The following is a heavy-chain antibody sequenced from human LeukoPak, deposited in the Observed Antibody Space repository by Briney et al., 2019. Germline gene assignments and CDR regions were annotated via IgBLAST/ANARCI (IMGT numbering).Heavy chain of an antibody. V-gene: IGHV4-59*01. CDR2: IYYSGSP. CDR1: GGSISSYY. Sequence: PSETLSLTCTVSGGSISSYYWSWIRQPPGKGLEWIGYIYYSGSPDYNPSLKSRVTISVDTSKNQFSLKLSSVTAADTAVYYCARDRRTIPGYGYYNMDVWGKGNTVTVSS. CDR3: ARDRRTIPGYGYYNMDV. J-gene: IGHJ6*03. D-gene: IGHD5-12*01.